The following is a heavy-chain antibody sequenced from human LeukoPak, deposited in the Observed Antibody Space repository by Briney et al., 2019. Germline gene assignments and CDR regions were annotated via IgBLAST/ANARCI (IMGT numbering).Heavy chain of an antibody. CDR1: GFTVSSNY. V-gene: IGHV3-53*01. J-gene: IGHJ4*02. Sequence: PGGSLRLSCAASGFTVSSNYMTWVRQAPGKGLEWLSVMYSGGSTYYAASVEGRFTISRDNSKNTVCLQMNSLRAEDTAVYFCARGGPGVFAYWGQGTLVTVSS. CDR3: ARGGPGVFAY. D-gene: IGHD3-10*01. CDR2: MYSGGST.